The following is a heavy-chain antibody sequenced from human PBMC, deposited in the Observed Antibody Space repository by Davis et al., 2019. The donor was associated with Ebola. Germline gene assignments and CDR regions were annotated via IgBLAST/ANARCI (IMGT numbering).Heavy chain of an antibody. D-gene: IGHD3-16*02. J-gene: IGHJ4*02. V-gene: IGHV1-69*13. CDR3: ARNSFMITFGGVIGY. CDR1: GGTFSSYA. CDR2: IIPIFGTA. Sequence: SVKVSRKASGGTFSSYAISWVRQAPGQGLEWMGGIIPIFGTANYAQKFQGRVTITADESTSTAYMELSSLRSEDTAVYYCARNSFMITFGGVIGYWGQGTLVTVSS.